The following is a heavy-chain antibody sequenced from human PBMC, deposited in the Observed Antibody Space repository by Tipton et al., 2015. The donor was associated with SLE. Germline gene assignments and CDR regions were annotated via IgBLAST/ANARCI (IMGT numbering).Heavy chain of an antibody. V-gene: IGHV4-4*02. CDR2: IDHGRNT. CDR1: GDSITIAGW. Sequence: TLSLTCSVSGDSITIAGWWTWVRQPPGKGLEWIGHIDHGRNTNHNPSLKSRVTISLGKSRNQFSLKVYSVTAADTAVYYCARGDYFGSGDALDVWGQGTMVSVSS. J-gene: IGHJ3*01. CDR3: ARGDYFGSGDALDV. D-gene: IGHD3-10*01.